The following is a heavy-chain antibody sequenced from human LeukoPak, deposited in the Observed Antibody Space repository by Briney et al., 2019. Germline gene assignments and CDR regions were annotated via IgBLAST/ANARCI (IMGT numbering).Heavy chain of an antibody. CDR3: AREPDTMVRGVRWGYFDY. V-gene: IGHV3-48*01. Sequence: QPGGSLRLSCAASGFTFSTYSMNWVRQAPGKGLEWVSYISSSSSPIYYADSVRGRFTISRDNAKNSLYLQMNSLRAEDTAVYYCAREPDTMVRGVRWGYFDYWGQGTLVTVSS. CDR1: GFTFSTYS. J-gene: IGHJ4*02. CDR2: ISSSSSPI. D-gene: IGHD3-10*01.